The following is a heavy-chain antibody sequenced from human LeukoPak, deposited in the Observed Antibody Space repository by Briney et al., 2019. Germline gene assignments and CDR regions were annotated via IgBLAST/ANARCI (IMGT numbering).Heavy chain of an antibody. CDR3: TTHADYYDSSGLDY. Sequence: GGSLRLSCAASGFTFSNAWMSWVRQAPGKGLEWVGRIKSKTDGGTTDYAAPVKSRFTISRDDSKNTLYLQMNSLKTEDTAVYYCTTHADYYDSSGLDYWGQGTLVTVSS. J-gene: IGHJ4*02. CDR2: IKSKTDGGTT. D-gene: IGHD3-22*01. V-gene: IGHV3-15*01. CDR1: GFTFSNAW.